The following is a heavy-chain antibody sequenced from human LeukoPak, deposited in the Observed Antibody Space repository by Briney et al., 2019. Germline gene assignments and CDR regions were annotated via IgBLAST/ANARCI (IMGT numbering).Heavy chain of an antibody. J-gene: IGHJ6*02. CDR2: INHSGST. CDR3: ARGHGPSSSSIRNYGLDV. Sequence: SETLSLTCAVYGGSFSDYYWSWIRQPPGKGLEWIGEINHSGSTNYNPSLKRRVTISLDTSKNQFSLKMSSVTAADTAVYYCARGHGPSSSSIRNYGLDVWGQGTTVTVSS. CDR1: GGSFSDYY. D-gene: IGHD6-6*01. V-gene: IGHV4-34*01.